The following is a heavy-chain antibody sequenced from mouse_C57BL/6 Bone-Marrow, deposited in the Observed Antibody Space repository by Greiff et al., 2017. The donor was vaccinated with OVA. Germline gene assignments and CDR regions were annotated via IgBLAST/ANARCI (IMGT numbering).Heavy chain of an antibody. Sequence: EVQVVESGGGLVKPGGSLKLSCAASGFTFSSYAMSWVRQTPEKRLEWVATISDGGSYTYYPDNVKGRFTISRDNAKNNLYLQMSHLKSEDTAMYYCARGYYDYDGIYFDYWGQGTTLTVSS. CDR2: ISDGGSYT. J-gene: IGHJ2*01. D-gene: IGHD2-4*01. CDR3: ARGYYDYDGIYFDY. V-gene: IGHV5-4*01. CDR1: GFTFSSYA.